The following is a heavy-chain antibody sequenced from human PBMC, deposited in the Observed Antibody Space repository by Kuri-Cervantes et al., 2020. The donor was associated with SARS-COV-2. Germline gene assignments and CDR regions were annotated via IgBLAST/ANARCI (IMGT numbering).Heavy chain of an antibody. CDR1: GYTFTGYC. Sequence: ASVKVSCKASGYTFTGYCMHWVRQAPGQGLEWMGWINPNSGGTNYAQKFQGRVTMTRDTSISTAYMELSRLRSDDTAVYYCAIRYCSGGSCYYLYYFDYWGQGTLVTVSS. J-gene: IGHJ4*02. CDR3: AIRYCSGGSCYYLYYFDY. V-gene: IGHV1-2*02. CDR2: INPNSGGT. D-gene: IGHD2-15*01.